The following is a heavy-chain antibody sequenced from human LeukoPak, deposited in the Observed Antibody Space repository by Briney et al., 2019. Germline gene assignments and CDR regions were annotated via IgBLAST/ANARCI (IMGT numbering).Heavy chain of an antibody. CDR1: GFTFSNYP. Sequence: GGSLRLSCSASGFTFSNYPMHWVRQAPGKGLEYVSSISTDGGSTYYADSVKGRFTISRDNSKNTVYLEMSGLRVEDTAVFHCARKRGGIYDSRALDLWGQGTTVIVSS. CDR2: ISTDGGST. V-gene: IGHV3-64*04. CDR3: ARKRGGIYDSRALDL. D-gene: IGHD3-22*01. J-gene: IGHJ6*02.